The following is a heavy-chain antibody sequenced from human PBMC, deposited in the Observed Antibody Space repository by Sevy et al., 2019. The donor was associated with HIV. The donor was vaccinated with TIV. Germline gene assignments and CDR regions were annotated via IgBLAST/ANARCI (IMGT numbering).Heavy chain of an antibody. Sequence: GGSLRLSCAASGFTFSDYAMHWARQAPGKGLEWVAVISHDGFNQYYADSVKGRLTISRDSSKTTLYLEMHSLRAEDTALYYCARDRRAGYSSNWYRDFDYWGQGTLVTVSS. J-gene: IGHJ4*02. D-gene: IGHD6-13*01. V-gene: IGHV3-30*04. CDR3: ARDRRAGYSSNWYRDFDY. CDR1: GFTFSDYA. CDR2: ISHDGFNQ.